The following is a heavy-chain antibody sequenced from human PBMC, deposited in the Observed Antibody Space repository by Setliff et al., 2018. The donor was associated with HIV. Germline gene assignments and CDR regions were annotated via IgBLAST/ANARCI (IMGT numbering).Heavy chain of an antibody. CDR2: VYYTGKT. Sequence: SETLSLTCSVSGGSLISGGYYWSWIRQHPGKCLEWIGYVYYTGKTYYNPSLESRISMSVDKSKNQFSLKLTSVTAADTAIYYCARDLTGNSNCFEPWGQGTQVTVSS. CDR3: ARDLTGNSNCFEP. V-gene: IGHV4-31*03. D-gene: IGHD3-9*01. CDR1: GGSLISGGYY. J-gene: IGHJ5*02.